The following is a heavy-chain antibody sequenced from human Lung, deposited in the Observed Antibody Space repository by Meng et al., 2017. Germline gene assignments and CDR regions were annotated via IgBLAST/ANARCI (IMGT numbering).Heavy chain of an antibody. CDR2: IGQDGSEK. CDR3: ARLEFGGYDRTFDH. Sequence: GESLKISCAASEVTFRSFWMTWVRQAPGKGLEWVANIGQDGSEKYYVDSVKGRFTVSRDNARNSLYLQLSSLRAEDTAVYYCARLEFGGYDRTFDHWGQGSLVTVSS. CDR1: EVTFRSFW. D-gene: IGHD5-12*01. J-gene: IGHJ4*02. V-gene: IGHV3-7*01.